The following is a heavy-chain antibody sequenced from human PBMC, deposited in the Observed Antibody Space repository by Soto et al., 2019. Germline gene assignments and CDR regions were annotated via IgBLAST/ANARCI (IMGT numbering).Heavy chain of an antibody. V-gene: IGHV1-18*01. J-gene: IGHJ4*02. CDR2: ISAYNGNT. CDR1: GYTFTSYG. D-gene: IGHD3-22*01. Sequence: ASVKVSCKASGYTFTSYGISWVRQAPGQGLEWMGWISAYNGNTNYAQKLQGRVTMTTDTSTSTAYMELRSLRSDDTAVYYCARDRGRVVITRIFDYWGQGTLVTVSS. CDR3: ARDRGRVVITRIFDY.